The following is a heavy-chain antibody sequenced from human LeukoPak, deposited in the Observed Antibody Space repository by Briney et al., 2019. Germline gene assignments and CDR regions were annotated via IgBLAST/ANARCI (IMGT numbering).Heavy chain of an antibody. J-gene: IGHJ4*02. CDR2: IKQDGSKK. Sequence: GGSLRLSCAASGFTFSRFSMSWVRQAPGKGLEWVSTIKQDGSKKYYVDSVKGRFTISRDNSKNTLYLQMNTLRAEDTAVFYCARDGTYTDYDPDFDIWREGTLVCVSS. V-gene: IGHV3-7*04. CDR3: ARDGTYTDYDPDFDI. D-gene: IGHD5-12*01. CDR1: GFTFSRFS.